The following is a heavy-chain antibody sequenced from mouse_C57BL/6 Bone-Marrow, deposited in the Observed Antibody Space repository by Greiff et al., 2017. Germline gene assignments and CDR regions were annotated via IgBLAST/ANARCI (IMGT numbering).Heavy chain of an antibody. CDR3: ARTLLFSWYFDV. CDR2: INPSNGGT. J-gene: IGHJ1*03. V-gene: IGHV1-53*01. CDR1: GYTFTSYW. D-gene: IGHD1-1*01. Sequence: KESCKASGYTFTSYWMHWVKPRPGQGLEWIGNINPSNGGTNYNEKFKSKATLTVDKSSSTAYMQRSSLTSEDSAVYYCARTLLFSWYFDVWGTGTTVTVSS.